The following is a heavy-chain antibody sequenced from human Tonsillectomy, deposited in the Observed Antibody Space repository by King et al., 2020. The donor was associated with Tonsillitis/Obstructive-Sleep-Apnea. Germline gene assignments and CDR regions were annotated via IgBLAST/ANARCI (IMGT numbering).Heavy chain of an antibody. CDR1: GFTFSSYA. J-gene: IGHJ6*02. CDR3: AKEREDIVVVPAAVYYSGLDV. D-gene: IGHD2-2*01. CDR2: ISGSGGST. Sequence: VQLVESGGGLVQPGGSLRLSCAASGFTFSSYAMSWVRQAPGKGLEWVSGISGSGGSTYYADSVKGRFTISRDNSKNTLYLQMNSLRAEDTAVYYCAKEREDIVVVPAAVYYSGLDVWGQGTTVTVSS. V-gene: IGHV3-23*04.